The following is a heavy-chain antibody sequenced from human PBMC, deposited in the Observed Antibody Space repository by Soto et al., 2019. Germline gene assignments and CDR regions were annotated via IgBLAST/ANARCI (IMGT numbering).Heavy chain of an antibody. J-gene: IGHJ4*02. Sequence: QVQLVQSGAEVKRPGSSVKVSCKASGDTFSFYSINWVRQAPGLGLEWMGRVNPILSMSNYAQRFLGRVTMTADKSTSTAYMDLSGLRSEDTAMYYCATSYGSGYRAFDYWGQGALVTVSS. V-gene: IGHV1-69*04. CDR3: ATSYGSGYRAFDY. D-gene: IGHD3-10*01. CDR2: VNPILSMS. CDR1: GDTFSFYS.